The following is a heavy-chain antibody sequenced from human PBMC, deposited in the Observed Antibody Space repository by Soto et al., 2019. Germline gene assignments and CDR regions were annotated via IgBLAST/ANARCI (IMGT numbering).Heavy chain of an antibody. CDR3: ARSVSFRYQLLKRGMAV. CDR2: IIPIFGTT. Sequence: QVQLVQSGAEVKKPGSSVKVSCKASGGTFSSYAISWVRQAPGQGLEWMGGIIPIFGTTNYAQKFQGRVTITADESTSTAYMELSSLRSEDTAVYYCARSVSFRYQLLKRGMAVWGQGTTVTVSS. D-gene: IGHD2-2*01. V-gene: IGHV1-69*01. CDR1: GGTFSSYA. J-gene: IGHJ6*02.